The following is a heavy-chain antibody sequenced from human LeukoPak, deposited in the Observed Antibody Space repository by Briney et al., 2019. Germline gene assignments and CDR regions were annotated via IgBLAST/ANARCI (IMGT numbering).Heavy chain of an antibody. J-gene: IGHJ5*02. Sequence: PSETLSLTCTVSGGSISGYYWSWIRQPPGKGLEWIGEINHSGRTNYNPSLKSRVTISVETSKNQFSLKLSSVTAADTAVYYCARVRYCSSTSCYGWFDPWGQGTLVTVSS. CDR3: ARVRYCSSTSCYGWFDP. CDR2: INHSGRT. CDR1: GGSISGYY. D-gene: IGHD2-2*01. V-gene: IGHV4-34*01.